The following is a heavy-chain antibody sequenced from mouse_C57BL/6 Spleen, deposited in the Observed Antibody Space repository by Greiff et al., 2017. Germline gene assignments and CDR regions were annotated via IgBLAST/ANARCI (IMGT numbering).Heavy chain of an antibody. D-gene: IGHD3-2*02. CDR3: ARSGAQARAMDY. CDR1: GYTFTSYW. J-gene: IGHJ4*01. Sequence: VQLQQPGAELVKPGASVKMSCKASGYTFTSYWITWVKQRPGQGLEWIGDIYPGSGSTNYNEKFKSKATLTVDTSSSTAYMQLSSLTSEDSAVYYCARSGAQARAMDYWGQGTSVTVSS. V-gene: IGHV1-55*01. CDR2: IYPGSGST.